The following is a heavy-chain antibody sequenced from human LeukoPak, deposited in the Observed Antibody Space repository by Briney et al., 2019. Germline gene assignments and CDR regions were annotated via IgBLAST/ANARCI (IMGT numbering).Heavy chain of an antibody. CDR1: GGSISSYY. V-gene: IGHV4-59*01. Sequence: SSETLSLTCTVSGGSISSYYWSWIRQPPGKGLEWIGYIYYSGSTNYNPSLKSRVTISVDTSKNQFSLKLSSVTAADTAVYYCARLGSGSYYLDYWGQGTLVTVSS. J-gene: IGHJ4*02. CDR3: ARLGSGSYYLDY. CDR2: IYYSGST. D-gene: IGHD3-10*02.